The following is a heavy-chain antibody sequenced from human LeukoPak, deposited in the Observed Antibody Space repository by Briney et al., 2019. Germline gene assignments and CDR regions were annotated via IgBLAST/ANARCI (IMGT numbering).Heavy chain of an antibody. CDR2: ISGSGGST. Sequence: GGSLRLSCAASGFTFSSYAMSWVRQAPGKWLEWVSAISGSGGSTYYADSVKGRFTISRDNSKNTLYLQMNSLRAEDTAVYYCAKDVRSSWYSYFDYWGQGTLVTVSS. J-gene: IGHJ4*02. D-gene: IGHD6-13*01. CDR1: GFTFSSYA. V-gene: IGHV3-23*01. CDR3: AKDVRSSWYSYFDY.